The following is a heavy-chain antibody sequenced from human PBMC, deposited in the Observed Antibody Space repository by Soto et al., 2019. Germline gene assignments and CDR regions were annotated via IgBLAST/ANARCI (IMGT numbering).Heavy chain of an antibody. V-gene: IGHV3-23*01. CDR2: ISGSGGST. J-gene: IGHJ4*02. D-gene: IGHD5-18*01. Sequence: GGSLRLSCAASGFTFSRESMSWVRQAPGKGLEWVSAISGSGGSTYYADSVKGRFTISRDNSKNTLYLQMNSLRVEDTAVYYCAKARGYSQRPNYYFVYWGQTPLVTVFS. CDR1: GFTFSRES. CDR3: AKARGYSQRPNYYFVY.